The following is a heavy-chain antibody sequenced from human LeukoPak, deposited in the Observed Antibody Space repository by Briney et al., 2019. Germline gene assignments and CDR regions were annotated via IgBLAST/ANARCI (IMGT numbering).Heavy chain of an antibody. J-gene: IGHJ4*02. CDR1: GYTTSRFW. V-gene: IGHV3-74*01. CDR2: VGPDGSTT. CDR3: VREPFGESAFDN. D-gene: IGHD3-10*01. Sequence: GGSLRLSCAASGYTTSRFWMLWVRQAPGKGPVWVSRVGPDGSTTTYADSVKGRFTISRDNAKDTLYLQMNSLRDEDTAVYYCVREPFGESAFDNWGQGALVTVSS.